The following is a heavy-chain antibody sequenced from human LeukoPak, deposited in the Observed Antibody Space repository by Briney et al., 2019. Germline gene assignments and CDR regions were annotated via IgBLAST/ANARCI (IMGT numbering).Heavy chain of an antibody. CDR2: ISYDGSNK. CDR3: AKDREDPPLTNWFDP. J-gene: IGHJ5*02. V-gene: IGHV3-30*18. CDR1: GGTFSSYG. Sequence: PGRSLRLSCAASGGTFSSYGMHWVRQAPGKGLEWVAVISYDGSNKYYAYSVRGRFTISRDNSKKTLYLQMNSLRAEDTTVYYCAKDREDPPLTNWFDPWGQGTLVTVSS.